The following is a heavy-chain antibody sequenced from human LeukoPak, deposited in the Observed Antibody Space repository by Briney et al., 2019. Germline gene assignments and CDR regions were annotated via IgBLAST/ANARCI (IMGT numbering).Heavy chain of an antibody. J-gene: IGHJ4*02. CDR1: GYSFTSYW. Sequence: GESLKISCKGSGYSFTSYWISWVGQMPGKALEWMGRIDPSDSYTNYSPSFQGHVTISADKSISTAYLQWSSLKASDTAMYYCARVGYSYGHSLVDCWGQGTLVTVSS. CDR3: ARVGYSYGHSLVDC. CDR2: IDPSDSYT. V-gene: IGHV5-10-1*01. D-gene: IGHD5-18*01.